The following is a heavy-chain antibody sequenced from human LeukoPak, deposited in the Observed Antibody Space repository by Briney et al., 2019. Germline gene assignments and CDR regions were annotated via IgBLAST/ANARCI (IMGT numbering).Heavy chain of an antibody. CDR2: ISYDGSNK. D-gene: IGHD6-19*01. CDR1: GFTFSSYG. Sequence: GGSLRLSCAASGFTFSSYGMHWVRQAPGKGLEWVAAISYDGSNKYYADSVKGRFTISRDNSKNTLYLQMNSLRAEDTAVYYCAKDFTCGWTADLFDYWGQGTLVTVSS. V-gene: IGHV3-30*18. CDR3: AKDFTCGWTADLFDY. J-gene: IGHJ4*02.